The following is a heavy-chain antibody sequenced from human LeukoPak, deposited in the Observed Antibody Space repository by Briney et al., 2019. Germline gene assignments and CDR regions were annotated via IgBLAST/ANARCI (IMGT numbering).Heavy chain of an antibody. CDR2: IISSGSTI. CDR1: GFTFSSYE. CDR3: ARELWFGGRTMFDP. V-gene: IGHV3-48*03. D-gene: IGHD3-10*01. Sequence: GGSLRLSCAASGFTFSSYEMNWVRQAPGKGLEWVSYIISSGSTIYYADSVKGRFTISRDNAKNSLYLQMNSLRAEDTAVYYCARELWFGGRTMFDPWGQGTLVTVSS. J-gene: IGHJ5*02.